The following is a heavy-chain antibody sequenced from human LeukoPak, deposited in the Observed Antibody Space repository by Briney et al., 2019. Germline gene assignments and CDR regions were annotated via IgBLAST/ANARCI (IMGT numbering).Heavy chain of an antibody. V-gene: IGHV4-4*07. CDR3: ARGYTLGWFDP. D-gene: IGHD1-14*01. Sequence: SETLSLTCTVSGASLSLYYWSWIRQPAGKGLEWIGRITTSGTTNYNPSLKSRVTMSVDTSKNQFSLKLNSVTAADTAVYYCARGYTLGWFDPWGQGTLVTVSS. CDR1: GASLSLYY. CDR2: ITTSGTT. J-gene: IGHJ5*02.